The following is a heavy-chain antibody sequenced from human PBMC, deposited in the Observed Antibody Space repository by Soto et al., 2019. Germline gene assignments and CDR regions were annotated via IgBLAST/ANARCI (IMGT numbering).Heavy chain of an antibody. CDR2: ISSSRNII. CDR3: ASDGITGYSSGWSGGDF. V-gene: IGHV3-48*01. D-gene: IGHD6-19*01. CDR1: GLTFSSYS. Sequence: EVQLVESGGGLVQPGGSWSLYSAAFGLTFSSYSLKWVRQVQGKGQERGSYISSSRNIIYYADSVKSLFSISRDNAKDALYLHMNSLRAEDMAVYYCASDGITGYSSGWSGGDFWGEGTLVTVSS. J-gene: IGHJ4*02.